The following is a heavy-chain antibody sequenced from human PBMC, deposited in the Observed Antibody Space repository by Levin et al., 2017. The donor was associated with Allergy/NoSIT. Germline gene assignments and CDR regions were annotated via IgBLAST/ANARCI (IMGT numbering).Heavy chain of an antibody. Sequence: GGSLRLSCAASRFSFSRYWMTWVRQAPGKGLEWVASIKQLGDQIYYLDSVKGRFTISRDTAQTAVFLQMDSLRAEDTAVYFCARGFAAAFDAFDLWGQGTMVTVSS. J-gene: IGHJ3*01. V-gene: IGHV3-7*04. CDR3: ARGFAAAFDAFDL. CDR2: IKQLGDQI. D-gene: IGHD6-13*01. CDR1: RFSFSRYW.